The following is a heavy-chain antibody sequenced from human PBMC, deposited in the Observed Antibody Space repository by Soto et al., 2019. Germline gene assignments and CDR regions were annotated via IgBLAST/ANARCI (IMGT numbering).Heavy chain of an antibody. CDR3: AKSSYGYGYYYGMDV. Sequence: QVQLVESGGGVVQPGRSLRLSCAASGFTFRSYGMHWVRQAPGKGLEWVAVISYDGSNKYYADSVKGRFTISRDNSKNTLYLQMNSLRAEDTAVYYCAKSSYGYGYYYGMDVWGQGTTVTVSS. CDR2: ISYDGSNK. D-gene: IGHD5-18*01. CDR1: GFTFRSYG. J-gene: IGHJ6*02. V-gene: IGHV3-30*18.